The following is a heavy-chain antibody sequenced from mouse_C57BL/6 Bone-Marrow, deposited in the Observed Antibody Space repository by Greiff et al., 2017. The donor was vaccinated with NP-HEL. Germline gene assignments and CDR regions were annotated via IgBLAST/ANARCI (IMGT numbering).Heavy chain of an antibody. CDR3: ARGSREAMDY. V-gene: IGHV1-69*01. CDR2: IDPSDSYT. D-gene: IGHD1-1*01. CDR1: GYTFTSYW. J-gene: IGHJ4*01. Sequence: QVQLQQPGAELVMPGASVKLSCKASGYTFTSYWMHWVKQRPGQGLEWIGEIDPSDSYTNYNQKFKGKSTLTVDKSSSTAYMQLSSLTSEDSAVYYCARGSREAMDYWGQGTSVTVSS.